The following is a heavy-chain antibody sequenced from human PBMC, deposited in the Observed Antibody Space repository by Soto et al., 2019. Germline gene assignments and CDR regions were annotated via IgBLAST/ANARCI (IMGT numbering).Heavy chain of an antibody. CDR2: ISGSGGGT. D-gene: IGHD6-6*01. J-gene: IGHJ3*02. CDR3: AKKTDSSSPWGALDI. V-gene: IGHV3-23*01. Sequence: EVQLLESGGGLVQPGGSLRPSCAVSGFTFSSYAMTWVRQAPAQGLEWVSGISGSGGGTFYADSVKGRFTISRDSSKNTLYLQMDSLRAEDTAVYYCAKKTDSSSPWGALDIWGQGTMVSVSS. CDR1: GFTFSSYA.